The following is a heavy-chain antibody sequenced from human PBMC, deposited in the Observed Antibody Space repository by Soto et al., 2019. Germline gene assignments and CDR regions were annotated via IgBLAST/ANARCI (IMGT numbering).Heavy chain of an antibody. J-gene: IGHJ4*02. CDR3: ARGFAAPDS. CDR2: IKQDGSER. CDR1: GFTFTTYW. D-gene: IGHD6-6*01. Sequence: EVQLVESGGGSVQPGGSLRLSCAASGFTFTTYWMSWVRQAPEKGLEWVANIKQDGSERYYVDSVKGRFTISRDNAKNSLDLQMSSLRAEDTAVYYCARGFAAPDSWGQGTLVTVSS. V-gene: IGHV3-7*05.